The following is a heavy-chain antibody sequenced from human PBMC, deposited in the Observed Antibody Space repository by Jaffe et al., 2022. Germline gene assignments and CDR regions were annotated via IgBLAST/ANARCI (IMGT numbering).Heavy chain of an antibody. CDR2: INPSGGST. CDR1: GYTFTSYY. D-gene: IGHD6-19*01. Sequence: QVQLVQSGAEVKKPGASVKVSCKASGYTFTSYYMHWVRQAPGQGLEWMGIINPSGGSTSYAQKFQGRVTMTRDTSTSTVYMELSSLRSEDTAVYYCARGLAVAGVVDAFDIWGQGTMVTVSS. CDR3: ARGLAVAGVVDAFDI. V-gene: IGHV1-46*01. J-gene: IGHJ3*02.